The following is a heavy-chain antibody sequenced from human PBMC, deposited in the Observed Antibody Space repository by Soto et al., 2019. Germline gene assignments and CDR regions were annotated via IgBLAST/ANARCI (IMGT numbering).Heavy chain of an antibody. J-gene: IGHJ6*02. CDR3: AKDGTSNIWFGELYERSIYGMDV. V-gene: IGHV3-23*01. Sequence: GGSLRLSCAASGFTFSSYAMSWVRQAPGKGLEWVSAISGSGGSTYYADSVKGRFTISRDNSKNTLYLQMNSLRAEDTAVYYCAKDGTSNIWFGELYERSIYGMDVWGQGTTVTVSS. CDR2: ISGSGGST. D-gene: IGHD3-10*01. CDR1: GFTFSSYA.